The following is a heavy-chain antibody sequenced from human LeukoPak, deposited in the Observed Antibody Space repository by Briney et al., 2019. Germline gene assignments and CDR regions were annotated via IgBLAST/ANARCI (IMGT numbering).Heavy chain of an antibody. J-gene: IGHJ4*02. CDR2: INPNSGGT. D-gene: IGHD3-10*01. V-gene: IGHV1-2*02. Sequence: GASVKVSCKASGYRFIGYYIHWVRQAPGQGLEWMGWINPNSGGTNYAQKFQGRVTMTRDTSISTAYMELSRLRSDDTAVYYCARDPIWFGEANFDYWGQGTLVTVSS. CDR3: ARDPIWFGEANFDY. CDR1: GYRFIGYY.